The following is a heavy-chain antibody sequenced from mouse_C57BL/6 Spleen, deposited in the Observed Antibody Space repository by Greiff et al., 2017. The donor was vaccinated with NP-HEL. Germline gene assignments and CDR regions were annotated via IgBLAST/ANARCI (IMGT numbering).Heavy chain of an antibody. D-gene: IGHD1-1*01. J-gene: IGHJ2*01. V-gene: IGHV1-55*01. Sequence: QVQLQQPGAELVKPGASVKMSCKASGYTFTSYWITWVKQRPGQGLEWIGDIYPGSGSTNYNEKFKSKATLTVDTSSSTAYMQFSSLTSEDSAVYYCADYYGSSQYYFDYWGQGTTLTVSS. CDR2: IYPGSGST. CDR3: ADYYGSSQYYFDY. CDR1: GYTFTSYW.